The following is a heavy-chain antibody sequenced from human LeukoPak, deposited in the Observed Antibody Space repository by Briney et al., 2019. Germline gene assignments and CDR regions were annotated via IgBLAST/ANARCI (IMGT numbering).Heavy chain of an antibody. CDR3: ARVRGSYSVDY. V-gene: IGHV3-11*04. D-gene: IGHD3-10*01. Sequence: PGGSLRLSCAASGFTFSDYYMSWIRQAPGKGLEWISYISTSGTTTYHADSVKGRFTISRDDAKNSLYLQMHSLRADDTALYYCARVRGSYSVDYWGQGTLVTVSS. CDR1: GFTFSDYY. J-gene: IGHJ4*02. CDR2: ISTSGTTT.